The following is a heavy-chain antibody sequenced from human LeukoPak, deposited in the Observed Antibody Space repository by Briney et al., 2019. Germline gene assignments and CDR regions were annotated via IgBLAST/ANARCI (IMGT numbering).Heavy chain of an antibody. CDR3: AKGPRGIAAAGTYFDY. D-gene: IGHD6-13*01. V-gene: IGHV3-9*01. J-gene: IGHJ4*02. CDR2: ISWSSGSI. CDR1: GFTFDDYA. Sequence: GGSLRLSCAASGFTFDDYAMHWVRHAPGKGLEWVSGISWSSGSIGYADSVKGRFTISRDNAKNSLYLQMNSLRAEDTALYYCAKGPRGIAAAGTYFDYWGQGTLVTVSS.